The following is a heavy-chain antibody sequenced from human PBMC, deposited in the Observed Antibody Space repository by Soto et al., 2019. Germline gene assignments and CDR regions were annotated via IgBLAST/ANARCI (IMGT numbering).Heavy chain of an antibody. CDR3: ASERVAGSDY. V-gene: IGHV3-7*04. CDR2: IKQDGSEK. CDR1: GFTFSSYW. Sequence: EVQLVESGGGLVQPGGSLRLSCAASGFTFSSYWMSWVRQAPGKGLEWMANIKQDGSEKYYVDSVKGRFTISRDNAKNSLYLQMNILRADDTAVYYCASERVAGSDYWGQGTLVTVSS. D-gene: IGHD6-19*01. J-gene: IGHJ4*02.